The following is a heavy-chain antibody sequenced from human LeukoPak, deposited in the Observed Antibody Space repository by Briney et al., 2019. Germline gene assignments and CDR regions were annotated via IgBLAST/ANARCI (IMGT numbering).Heavy chain of an antibody. CDR2: IFGNSATI. V-gene: IGHV3-9*01. CDR3: AKELLAKGALDY. J-gene: IGHJ4*02. D-gene: IGHD2-15*01. CDR1: GFTFDDYA. Sequence: GGSLRLSCAASGFTFDDYAMHWVRKPPGKGPEWVSGIFGNSATIRYADSVKGRFTVSRDNAKNSLYLQMNSLRSEDTAFYYCAKELLAKGALDYWGQGALVTVSS.